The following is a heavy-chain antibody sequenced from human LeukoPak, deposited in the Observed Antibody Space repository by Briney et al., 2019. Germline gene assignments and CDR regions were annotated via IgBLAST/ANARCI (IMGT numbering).Heavy chain of an antibody. Sequence: EASVKLSCKASGYTFTSSAINWVRQATGQGLEWMGWMTPNSGNSGYAQKFQGRITITRNTSISTAYMELSSLRSEDTAVYYCARGRMSSGWSFGYWGQGTLVTVSS. CDR3: ARGRMSSGWSFGY. D-gene: IGHD6-19*01. J-gene: IGHJ4*02. V-gene: IGHV1-8*03. CDR1: GYTFTSSA. CDR2: MTPNSGNS.